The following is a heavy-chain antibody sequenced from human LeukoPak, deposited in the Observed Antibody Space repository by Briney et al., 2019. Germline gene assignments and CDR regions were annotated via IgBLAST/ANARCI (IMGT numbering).Heavy chain of an antibody. V-gene: IGHV4-59*01. CDR3: ARGGAYGSGSPIDS. J-gene: IGHJ5*01. D-gene: IGHD3-10*01. CDR2: IYYSGST. CDR1: GVSINKYY. Sequence: SETLSLTCTVSGVSINKYYWSWIRQPPGKGLEWIGDIYYSGSTDHNPSLKSRVTISVDTSKRQFSLKLTSMTSADTAVYYCARGGAYGSGSPIDSWGQGTLVTVSS.